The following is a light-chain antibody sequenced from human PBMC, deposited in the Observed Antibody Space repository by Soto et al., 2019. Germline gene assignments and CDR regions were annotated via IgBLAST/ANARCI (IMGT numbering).Light chain of an antibody. Sequence: EIVMTQSPATLSVSPGERATLSCRASQSVSSNLAWYQQKPGQAPRLLIYGASTRATGIPARFSGSGSGKEFTLTISSLQSEDFAVYYCQQYINWPPLTFGGGTKVDIK. V-gene: IGKV3-15*01. CDR2: GAS. CDR1: QSVSSN. CDR3: QQYINWPPLT. J-gene: IGKJ4*01.